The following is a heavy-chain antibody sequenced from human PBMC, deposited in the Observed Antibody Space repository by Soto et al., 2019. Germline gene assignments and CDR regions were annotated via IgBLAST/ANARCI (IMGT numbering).Heavy chain of an antibody. CDR3: ARERGGKYSSGWTDFDY. V-gene: IGHV3-30-3*01. J-gene: IGHJ4*02. Sequence: SLRLSCAASGFTFSSYAMHWVRQAPGKGLEWVAVISYDGSNKYYADSVKGRFTISRDNSKNTLYLQMNSLRAEDTAVYYCARERGGKYSSGWTDFDYWGQGTLVTVSS. D-gene: IGHD6-19*01. CDR1: GFTFSSYA. CDR2: ISYDGSNK.